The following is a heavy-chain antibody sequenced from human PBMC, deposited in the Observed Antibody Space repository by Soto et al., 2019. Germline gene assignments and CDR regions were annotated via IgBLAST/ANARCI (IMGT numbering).Heavy chain of an antibody. CDR3: ARVHFRGDHEGYFDY. V-gene: IGHV1-69*12. J-gene: IGHJ4*02. CDR2: IIPIFGTA. CDR1: GGTFSSYA. D-gene: IGHD2-21*02. Sequence: QVQLVQSGAEVKKPGSSVKVSCKSSGGTFSSYAISWVRQAPGQGLEWMGGIIPIFGTANYAQKFQGRVTITEDEYTSTAYMELSSLRSEDTAVYYCARVHFRGDHEGYFDYWGQGTLVTVSS.